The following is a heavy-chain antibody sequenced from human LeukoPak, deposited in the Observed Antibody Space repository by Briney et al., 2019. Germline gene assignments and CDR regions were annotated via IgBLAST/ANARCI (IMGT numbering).Heavy chain of an antibody. D-gene: IGHD2-2*01. V-gene: IGHV3-66*02. CDR3: ARGTRSVVVPATYYYYYYMDV. J-gene: IGHJ6*03. CDR2: IYSGGST. Sequence: GGSLRLSCAASGFTVSSNYMSWVRQAPGKGLEWVSVIYSGGSTYYADSVKGRFTISRDNSKNTLYLQMNSLRAEDTAVYYCARGTRSVVVPATYYYYYYMDVWGKGTTVTVSS. CDR1: GFTVSSNY.